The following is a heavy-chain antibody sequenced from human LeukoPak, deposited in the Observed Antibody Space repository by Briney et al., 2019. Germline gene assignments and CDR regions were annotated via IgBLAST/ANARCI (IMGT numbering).Heavy chain of an antibody. V-gene: IGHV3-48*01. D-gene: IGHD3-3*01. J-gene: IGHJ4*02. CDR1: GFTFSSYT. CDR3: TKKGSTMTTSFAY. Sequence: GGSLRLSCAASGFTFSSYTMNWVRQAPGKGLEWVSYISSGNSNIYYADSVKGRFTISRDNAKNSLYLQMNSLRAEDTAVYYCTKKGSTMTTSFAYWGQGTLVTVSS. CDR2: ISSGNSNI.